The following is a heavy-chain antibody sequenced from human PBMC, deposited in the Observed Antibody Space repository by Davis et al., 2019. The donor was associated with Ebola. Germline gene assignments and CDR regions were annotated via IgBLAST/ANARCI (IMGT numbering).Heavy chain of an antibody. CDR1: GSTSSSYA. V-gene: IGHV3-23*01. J-gene: IGHJ5*02. CDR3: AKGAHIAVAGTHNWFDP. D-gene: IGHD6-19*01. CDR2: IRHTGLTT. Sequence: GGPLRPPCPAPGSTSSSYAMSWARQPPGKGLEWFPGIRHTGLTTHYADSVKGRFTISRDNSKNTLSLKMKSLRGEDTALYYFAKGAHIAVAGTHNWFDPWGQGTLVTVSS.